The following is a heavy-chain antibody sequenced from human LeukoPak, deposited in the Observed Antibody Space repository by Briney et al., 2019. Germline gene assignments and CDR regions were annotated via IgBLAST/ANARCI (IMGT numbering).Heavy chain of an antibody. J-gene: IGHJ4*02. CDR1: GYTFTSYG. CDR2: FDPEDGET. Sequence: ASVKVSCKASGYTFTSYGISWVRQAPGQGLEWMGGFDPEDGETIYAQKFQGRVTMTEDTSTDTAYMELSSLRSEDTAVYYCATDRLYYYGSGSYSLFYYWGQGTLVTVSS. CDR3: ATDRLYYYGSGSYSLFYY. V-gene: IGHV1-24*01. D-gene: IGHD3-10*01.